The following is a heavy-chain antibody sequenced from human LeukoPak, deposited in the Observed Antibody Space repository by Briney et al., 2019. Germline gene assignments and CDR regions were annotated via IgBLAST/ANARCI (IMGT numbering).Heavy chain of an antibody. V-gene: IGHV4-34*01. CDR3: ARDLDDSSGSAGGY. Sequence: SETLSLTCAVYGGSFSGYYWSWIRQPPGKGLEWIGEINHSGSTNYNPSLKTRVTISLDTSRNQFSLKLSSVTAADTAVYYCARDLDDSSGSAGGYWGQGTLVTVSS. J-gene: IGHJ4*02. D-gene: IGHD3-22*01. CDR2: INHSGST. CDR1: GGSFSGYY.